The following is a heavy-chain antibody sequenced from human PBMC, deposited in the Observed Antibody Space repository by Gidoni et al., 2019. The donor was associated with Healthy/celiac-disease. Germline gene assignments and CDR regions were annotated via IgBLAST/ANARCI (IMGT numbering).Heavy chain of an antibody. Sequence: QVQLQQWGAGLLKPSETLSLTCAVYGGSFSGYYWSWIRQPPGKGLEWIGEINHSGSTNYNPSLKSRVTISVDTSKNQFSLKLSSVTAADTAVYYCARANYDFWSGPFDYWGQGTLVTVSS. D-gene: IGHD3-3*01. CDR1: GGSFSGYY. CDR2: INHSGST. V-gene: IGHV4-34*01. CDR3: ARANYDFWSGPFDY. J-gene: IGHJ4*02.